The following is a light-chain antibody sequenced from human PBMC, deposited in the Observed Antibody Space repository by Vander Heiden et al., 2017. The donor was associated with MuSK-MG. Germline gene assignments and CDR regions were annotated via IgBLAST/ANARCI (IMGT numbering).Light chain of an antibody. CDR1: SSDAGDYKY. V-gene: IGLV2-8*01. J-gene: IGLJ2*01. CDR3: SSSAGSNEVV. Sequence: QSALAQPPSASGSPGQSVAISCAGSSSDAGDYKYVSCYQQHPGKAPNLMMYEVDKRPSGVPDRFSASKSGNNASPTVFGLQAENEADDYCSSSAGSNEVVFGGGTRLTVL. CDR2: EVD.